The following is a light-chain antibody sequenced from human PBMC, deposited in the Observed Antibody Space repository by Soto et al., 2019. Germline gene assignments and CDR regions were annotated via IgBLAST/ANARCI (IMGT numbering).Light chain of an antibody. V-gene: IGKV3-20*01. CDR2: GAS. Sequence: EIVLTQSPGTLSLSPGERATLSCRASQSVSSSYLARYQQKPGQAPRPLIYGASSRATGIPDRFSGRGSGIDFTRTISRLEPDYFAVYYCQQFRAFGQGTKVEIK. CDR3: QQFRA. CDR1: QSVSSSY. J-gene: IGKJ1*01.